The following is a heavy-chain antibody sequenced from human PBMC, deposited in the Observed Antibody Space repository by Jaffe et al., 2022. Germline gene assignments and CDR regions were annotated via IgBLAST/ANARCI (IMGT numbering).Heavy chain of an antibody. D-gene: IGHD2-2*01. V-gene: IGHV1-3*01. Sequence: QVQLVQSGAEVKKPGASVKVSCKASGYTFTSYAMHWVRQAPGQRLEWMGWINAGNGNTKYSQKFQGRVTITRDTSASTAYMELSSLRSEDTAVYYCARSLPGCSSTSCYRGNLDPWGQGTLVTVSS. CDR2: INAGNGNT. J-gene: IGHJ5*02. CDR3: ARSLPGCSSTSCYRGNLDP. CDR1: GYTFTSYA.